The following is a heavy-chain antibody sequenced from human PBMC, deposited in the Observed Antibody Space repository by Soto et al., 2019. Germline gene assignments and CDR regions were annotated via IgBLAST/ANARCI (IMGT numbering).Heavy chain of an antibody. CDR3: AKDHGEWEPRAPPLY. V-gene: IGHV3-30*18. CDR1: GFTFSSYG. CDR2: ISYDGSNK. Sequence: QAGGSLRLSCAASGFTFSSYGMHWVRQAPGKGLEWVAVISYDGSNKYYADSVKGRFTISRDNSKNTLYLQMNSLRAEDTAVYYCAKDHGEWEPRAPPLYWGQGTLVTVSS. J-gene: IGHJ4*02. D-gene: IGHD1-26*01.